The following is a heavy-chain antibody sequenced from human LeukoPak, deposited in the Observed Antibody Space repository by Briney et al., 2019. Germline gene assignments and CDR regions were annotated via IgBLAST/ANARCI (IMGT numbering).Heavy chain of an antibody. D-gene: IGHD2-2*01. CDR3: ARDYCSSTSCLFDY. CDR2: IYYTGST. J-gene: IGHJ4*02. Sequence: SETLSLTCTVSGYSISSSDWWAWIRQSPGKGLEWIGYIYYTGSTYYNPSLKSRATMSVDTSKNQFSLKLSSMTAVDTAVYYCARDYCSSTSCLFDYWGQGTLVTVSS. V-gene: IGHV4-28*03. CDR1: GYSISSSDW.